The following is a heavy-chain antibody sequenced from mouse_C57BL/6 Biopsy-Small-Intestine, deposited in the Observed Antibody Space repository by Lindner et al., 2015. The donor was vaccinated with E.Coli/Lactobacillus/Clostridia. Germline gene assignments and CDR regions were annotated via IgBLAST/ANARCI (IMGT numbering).Heavy chain of an antibody. D-gene: IGHD1-1*01. V-gene: IGHV14-4*01. Sequence: VQLQESGAELVRPGASVKLSCTASGFNIKDDYMHWVKQRPEQGLEWIGWIDPENGDTEYASKFQGKATITADTSSNTAYLKLSSLTSEDTAVYYCTKAYAYYGGFGYWGQGTLVTVSA. CDR3: TKAYAYYGGFGY. CDR1: GFNIKDDY. CDR2: IDPENGDT. J-gene: IGHJ3*01.